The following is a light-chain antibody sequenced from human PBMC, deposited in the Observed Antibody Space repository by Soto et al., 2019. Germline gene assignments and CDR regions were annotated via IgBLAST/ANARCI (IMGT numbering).Light chain of an antibody. Sequence: QSALTQPRSVSGSPGQSVTISCTGTNGDVGGYNFVSWYQQNPGKAPTLMIFDVSQRPSGVPDRFSGSKSGNTASLTISGLQAEDEADYYCCSYGGSYTWVFGGGTQLTVL. CDR1: NGDVGGYNF. J-gene: IGLJ3*02. V-gene: IGLV2-11*01. CDR3: CSYGGSYTWV. CDR2: DVS.